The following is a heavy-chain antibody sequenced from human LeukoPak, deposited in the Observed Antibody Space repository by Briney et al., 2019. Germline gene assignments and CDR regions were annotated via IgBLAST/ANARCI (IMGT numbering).Heavy chain of an antibody. J-gene: IGHJ4*02. CDR3: ARAIAAAGTGGRYFDY. Sequence: SSQTLSLTCAVSGGSISSGGYYWSWIRQHPGKGLERIGYVYYSGSTYYNPSLKSRVTISVDTSKNQFSLKLSSVTAADTAVYYCARAIAAAGTGGRYFDYWGQGTLVTVSS. V-gene: IGHV4-31*11. D-gene: IGHD6-13*01. CDR1: GGSISSGGYY. CDR2: VYYSGST.